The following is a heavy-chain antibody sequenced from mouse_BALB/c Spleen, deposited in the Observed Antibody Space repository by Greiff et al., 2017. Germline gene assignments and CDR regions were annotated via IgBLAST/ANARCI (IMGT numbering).Heavy chain of an antibody. CDR3: ATLSVAYYFDY. V-gene: IGHV5-6*02. CDR1: GFTFSSYG. J-gene: IGHJ2*01. CDR2: ISSGGSYT. Sequence: DVMLVESGGDLVKPGGSLKLSCAASGFTFSSYGMSWVRQTPDKRLEWVATISSGGSYTYYPDSVKGRFTISRDNAKNTLYLQMSSLKSEDTAMYYCATLSVAYYFDYWGQGTTLTVSS. D-gene: IGHD6-2*01.